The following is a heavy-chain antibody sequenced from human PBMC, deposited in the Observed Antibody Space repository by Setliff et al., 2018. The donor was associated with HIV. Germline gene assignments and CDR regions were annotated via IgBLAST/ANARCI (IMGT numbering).Heavy chain of an antibody. CDR1: GVSISSGSYY. Sequence: SETLSLTCTVSGVSISSGSYYWSWIRQPAGKGLEWIGRIYSNGRTTHNPSLKSRVTISRDTSENQFSLRLSSVTAADTAVYYCARGSYTVRIDYWGQGTRVTVSS. CDR3: ARGSYTVRIDY. D-gene: IGHD3-10*01. J-gene: IGHJ4*02. CDR2: IYSNGRT. V-gene: IGHV4-61*02.